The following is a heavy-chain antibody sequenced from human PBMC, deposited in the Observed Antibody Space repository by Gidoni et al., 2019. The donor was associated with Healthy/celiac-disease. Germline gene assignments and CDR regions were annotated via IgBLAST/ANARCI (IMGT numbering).Heavy chain of an antibody. J-gene: IGHJ6*02. CDR1: GCSISSYY. V-gene: IGHV4-59*01. Sequence: QVQLQESGPGLVKPSETLSLTCTVSGCSISSYYWSWIRQPPGKGLEWIGYIYYSGSTNYNPSLKSRVTISVDTSKNQFSLKLSSVTAADTAVYYCARGWWNYYYYGMDVWGQGTTVTVSS. D-gene: IGHD2-15*01. CDR2: IYYSGST. CDR3: ARGWWNYYYYGMDV.